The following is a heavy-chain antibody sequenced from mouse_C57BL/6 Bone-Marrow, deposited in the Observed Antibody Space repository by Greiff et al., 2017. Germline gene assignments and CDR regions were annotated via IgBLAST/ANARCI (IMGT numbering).Heavy chain of an antibody. V-gene: IGHV1-50*01. J-gene: IGHJ1*03. Sequence: QVQLQQPGAELVKPGASVKLSCKASGYTFTSYWMQWVQQRPGQGLEWIGEIDPSDSYTNYNPKFKGKATLTVDTSSSTAYMQLSSLTSEDSAVYYCARPYEVWYFDVWGTGTTVTVSS. CDR2: IDPSDSYT. D-gene: IGHD6-5*01. CDR1: GYTFTSYW. CDR3: ARPYEVWYFDV.